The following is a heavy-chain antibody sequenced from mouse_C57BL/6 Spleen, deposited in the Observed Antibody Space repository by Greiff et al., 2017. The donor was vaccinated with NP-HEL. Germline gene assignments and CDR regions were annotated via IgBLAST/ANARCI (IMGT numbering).Heavy chain of an antibody. V-gene: IGHV3-6*01. CDR3: ARDGDY. J-gene: IGHJ4*01. CDR1: GYSITSGYY. Sequence: DVQLQESGPGLVKPSQSLSLTCSVTGYSITSGYYWNWIRQFPGNKREWMGYISYDGSNNYNPSLKNRISITRDTSKNQFFLKLNSVTTEDTATYYCARDGDYWGQGTSVTVSS. CDR2: ISYDGSN.